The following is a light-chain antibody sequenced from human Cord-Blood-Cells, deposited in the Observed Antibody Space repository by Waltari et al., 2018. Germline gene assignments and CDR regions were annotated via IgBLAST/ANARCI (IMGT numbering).Light chain of an antibody. V-gene: IGLV2-14*01. Sequence: QSALTQPASVSGSPGQPIPISCHGTSSDVGGYNSVSWYQQHPGKAPKLMIYDVSNRPSGVSNRFSGSKSGNTASLTISGLQAEDEADYYCSSYTSSSTVVFGGGTKLTVL. CDR3: SSYTSSSTVV. J-gene: IGLJ2*01. CDR1: SSDVGGYNS. CDR2: DVS.